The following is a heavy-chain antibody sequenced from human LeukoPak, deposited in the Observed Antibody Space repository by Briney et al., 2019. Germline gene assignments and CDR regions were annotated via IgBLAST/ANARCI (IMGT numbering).Heavy chain of an antibody. CDR1: GCTFSSYA. D-gene: IGHD3-22*01. J-gene: IGHJ4*02. Sequence: PGRSLRLSCAASGCTFSSYAMHWVRQAPGKGLEWVAVISYDGSNKYYADSVKGRFTISRDNSKNTLYLQMNSLRAEDTAVYYCARGWHRMSYYDSTTPGYWGQGTLVTVSS. CDR2: ISYDGSNK. V-gene: IGHV3-30-3*01. CDR3: ARGWHRMSYYDSTTPGY.